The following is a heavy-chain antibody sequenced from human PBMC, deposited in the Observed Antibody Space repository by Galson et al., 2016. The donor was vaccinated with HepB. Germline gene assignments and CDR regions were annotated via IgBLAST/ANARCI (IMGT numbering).Heavy chain of an antibody. CDR2: ADVLGGA. Sequence: TLSLTCDVSGDSITGTYYYWSWIRQPAGRGLEWIGRADVLGGAYYSPSLKNRVTILVDTSKNQFSLKLTSVTAADTAVYYCARDTMSALDVWGKGTTVRVSA. CDR1: GDSITGTYYY. J-gene: IGHJ6*04. D-gene: IGHD3-16*01. CDR3: ARDTMSALDV. V-gene: IGHV4-61*02.